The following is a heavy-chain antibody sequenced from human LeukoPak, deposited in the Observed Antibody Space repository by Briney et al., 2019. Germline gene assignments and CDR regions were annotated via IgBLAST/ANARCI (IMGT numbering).Heavy chain of an antibody. CDR2: INHSGST. CDR3: ARRKCVYSWKFVWSPFDY. J-gene: IGHJ4*02. CDR1: GGSFSGYY. V-gene: IGHV4-34*01. Sequence: KPSETLSLTCAVYGGSFSGYYWSWIRQPPGKGLEWIGEINHSGSTNYNPSLKSRVTISVDTSKNQFSLKLSSVTAADTAVYYCARRKCVYSWKFVWSPFDYWGQGTLVTVSS. D-gene: IGHD1-1*01.